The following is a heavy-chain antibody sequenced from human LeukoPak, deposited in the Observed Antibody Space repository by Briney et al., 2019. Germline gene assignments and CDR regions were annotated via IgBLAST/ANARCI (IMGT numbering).Heavy chain of an antibody. D-gene: IGHD4-23*01. CDR1: GFTFSSYS. CDR3: AREVMTTVVTPYFDY. J-gene: IGHJ4*02. CDR2: ISSSSSTI. Sequence: PGGSLRLSCAASGFTFSSYSMNWVRQAPGKGLEWVSYISSSSSTIYYADSVKGRFIISRDNAKNSLYLQMNSLRDEDTAVYYCAREVMTTVVTPYFDYWGQGTLVTVSS. V-gene: IGHV3-48*02.